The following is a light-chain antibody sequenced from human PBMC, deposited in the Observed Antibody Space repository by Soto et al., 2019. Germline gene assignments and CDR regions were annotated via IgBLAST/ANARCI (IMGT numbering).Light chain of an antibody. V-gene: IGKV1-5*01. CDR2: DAS. CDR3: QQYSDFLIS. CDR1: QSISRS. Sequence: DIQRTQSPSTLSASVGDRVTITCRASQSISRSLAWYQQKPGKAPNLLIFDASSLEVGVPSRFSGSGFGTEVTLTITNGQAADLATYYCQQYSDFLISFGGRTTVDFK. J-gene: IGKJ3*01.